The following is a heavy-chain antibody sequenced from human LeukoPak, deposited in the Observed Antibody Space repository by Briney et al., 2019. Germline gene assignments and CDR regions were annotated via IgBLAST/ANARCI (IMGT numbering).Heavy chain of an antibody. CDR1: GFTFSSYD. CDR2: ISHSGGST. D-gene: IGHD1-26*01. Sequence: PGGSLRLSCAASGFTFSSYDMTWVRQAPGKGLEWVSSISHSGGSTYADSVQGRFTISRDNSKNTLYLQMNNLRAEDAAVYYCAKDSGTCCWYFDLWGRGTLVTVSS. V-gene: IGHV3-23*01. CDR3: AKDSGTCCWYFDL. J-gene: IGHJ2*01.